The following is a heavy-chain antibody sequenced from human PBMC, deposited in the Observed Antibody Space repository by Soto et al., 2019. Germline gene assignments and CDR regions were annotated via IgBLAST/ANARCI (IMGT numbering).Heavy chain of an antibody. V-gene: IGHV1-46*01. CDR3: ARSYFGTAMAHFDY. CDR1: GYTFTSYY. CDR2: INPSGGST. D-gene: IGHD5-18*01. J-gene: IGHJ4*02. Sequence: QVQLVQSGAEVKKPGASVKVSCKASGYTFTSYYMHWVRQAPGQGLEWMGIINPSGGSTSYAQKFQGIVTITKDTSTSTVYMELSSLRAEDTAVYYCARSYFGTAMAHFDYWGQGTLVTVSS.